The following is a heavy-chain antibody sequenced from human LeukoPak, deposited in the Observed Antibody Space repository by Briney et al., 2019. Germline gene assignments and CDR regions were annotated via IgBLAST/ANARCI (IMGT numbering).Heavy chain of an antibody. D-gene: IGHD6-19*01. Sequence: ASVTVSFKASAYTFTSYGISRGRQAPGQGLEWMGWISAYNGNTNCAQKLQGRVTMTTDTSTTTAYMELRRLSSDETAVYYCASVGGSSGWYGDWGQGTLVTVSS. CDR1: AYTFTSYG. CDR2: ISAYNGNT. CDR3: ASVGGSSGWYGD. J-gene: IGHJ4*02. V-gene: IGHV1-18*01.